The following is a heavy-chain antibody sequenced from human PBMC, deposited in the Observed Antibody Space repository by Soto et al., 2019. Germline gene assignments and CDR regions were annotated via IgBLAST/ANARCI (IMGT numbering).Heavy chain of an antibody. CDR3: AKGGRATVTTRSDY. J-gene: IGHJ4*02. Sequence: GGSLRLSCAASGFTFDDYAMHWVRQAPGKGLEWVSGISWNSGSIGYADSVKGRFTISRDNAKNSLYLQMNSLRAEDTALYYCAKGGRATVTTRSDYWGQGTLVTVSS. CDR2: ISWNSGSI. V-gene: IGHV3-9*01. D-gene: IGHD4-17*01. CDR1: GFTFDDYA.